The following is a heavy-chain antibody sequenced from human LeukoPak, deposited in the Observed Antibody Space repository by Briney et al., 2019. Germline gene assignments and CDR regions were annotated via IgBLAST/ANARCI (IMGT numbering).Heavy chain of an antibody. CDR1: GFTFSNYN. CDR2: SSSSSTYI. J-gene: IGHJ4*02. V-gene: IGHV3-21*01. Sequence: SGGSLRLSCAASGFTFSNYNMNWVRQAPGKGLEWVSSSSSSSTYIYYADSVKGRFTISRDNAKKSMYLQMNSLRAEDTAVYYCARVRGLRGYSGYVGWGQGTLVTVSS. D-gene: IGHD5-12*01. CDR3: ARVRGLRGYSGYVG.